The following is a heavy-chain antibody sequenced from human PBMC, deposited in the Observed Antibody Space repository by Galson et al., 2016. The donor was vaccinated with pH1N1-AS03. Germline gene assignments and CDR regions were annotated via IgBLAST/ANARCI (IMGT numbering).Heavy chain of an antibody. D-gene: IGHD6-13*01. V-gene: IGHV3-23*01. Sequence: SLRLSCATSGFTFSSYGMTWVRQAPGKGLEWVSSISATGGSTYYADSVKGRFTISRDHSKNTLYLQMSSLRAEDTAVYYCAKDRSSWPPGWGSVDSWGQGTLVTVSS. J-gene: IGHJ4*02. CDR1: GFTFSSYG. CDR3: AKDRSSWPPGWGSVDS. CDR2: ISATGGST.